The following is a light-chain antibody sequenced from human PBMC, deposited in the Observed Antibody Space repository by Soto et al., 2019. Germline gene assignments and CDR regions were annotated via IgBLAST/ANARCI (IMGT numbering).Light chain of an antibody. Sequence: EIVMTQSAATLSVSPGERATLSCRASQSVSSNLAWYQQKPGQAPRLLIYGASTRATGIPARFSGSGSGTEFTLTISSLQSEDFAVYYCQQYNNWLITFGGGTKVDIK. V-gene: IGKV3-15*01. CDR1: QSVSSN. J-gene: IGKJ4*01. CDR3: QQYNNWLIT. CDR2: GAS.